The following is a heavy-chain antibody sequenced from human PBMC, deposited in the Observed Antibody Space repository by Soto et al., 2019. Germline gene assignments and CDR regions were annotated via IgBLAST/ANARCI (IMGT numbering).Heavy chain of an antibody. J-gene: IGHJ6*02. CDR3: ARDRDGSGSPLYYYYYGIDV. Sequence: ASVKVSCKASGCTFSSYSISWVRQAPGQGLEWMGRIIPILGIANYAQKFQGRVTITADKSTSTAYMELSSLRSEDTAVYYCARDRDGSGSPLYYYYYGIDVWGQGTTVTVSS. V-gene: IGHV1-69*04. CDR1: GCTFSSYS. CDR2: IIPILGIA. D-gene: IGHD3-10*01.